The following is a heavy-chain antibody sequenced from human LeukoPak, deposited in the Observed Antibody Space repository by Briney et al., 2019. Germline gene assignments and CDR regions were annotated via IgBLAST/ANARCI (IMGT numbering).Heavy chain of an antibody. CDR1: GGSISSYY. V-gene: IGHV4-59*01. CDR2: IYYSGST. CDR3: ASIPYCSSTSCYMAVPRDV. Sequence: PSETLSLTCTVSGGSISSYYWSWIRQPPGKGLEWIGYIYYSGSTNYNPSLKSRVTISVDTSKNQFSLKLSSVTAADTAVYYCASIPYCSSTSCYMAVPRDVWGQGTTVTVSS. J-gene: IGHJ6*02. D-gene: IGHD2-2*02.